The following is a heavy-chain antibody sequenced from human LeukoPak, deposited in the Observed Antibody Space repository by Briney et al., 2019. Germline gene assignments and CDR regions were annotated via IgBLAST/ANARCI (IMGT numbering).Heavy chain of an antibody. CDR2: ISFSGST. D-gene: IGHD2-15*01. CDR3: ARGGEWCSGSSCYWFDP. J-gene: IGHJ5*02. V-gene: IGHV4-31*03. Sequence: SETLSLTCTVSGGSISSGGYFWSWIRQHPGKGLEWLGSISFSGSTLYSPSLKRRVTISVDTSKNQFSLKLSSVTAADTAVYYCARGGEWCSGSSCYWFDPWGQGTLVTVSS. CDR1: GGSISSGGYF.